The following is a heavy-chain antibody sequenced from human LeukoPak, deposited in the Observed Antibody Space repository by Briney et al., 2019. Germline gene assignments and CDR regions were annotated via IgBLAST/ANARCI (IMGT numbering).Heavy chain of an antibody. CDR1: GGSFSDYQ. V-gene: IGHV4-34*01. CDR3: ARGLVWRFLLDSRRDSFDI. D-gene: IGHD3-16*01. CDR2: ISHSGTT. Sequence: SETLSLTCAVSGGSFSDYQWNWIRQSPGKGLEWLGEISHSGTTTYNPSLKSRVTISVDTSKNQFSLRLRSVTAADTAVYYCARGLVWRFLLDSRRDSFDIWGQGTTITVSS. J-gene: IGHJ3*02.